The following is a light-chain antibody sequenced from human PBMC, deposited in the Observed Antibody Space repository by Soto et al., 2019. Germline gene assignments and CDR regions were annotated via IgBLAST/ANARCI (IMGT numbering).Light chain of an antibody. J-gene: IGKJ1*01. CDR3: LQHNIYPWT. V-gene: IGKV1-17*01. CDR2: AAS. CDR1: QSISNH. Sequence: DIQVTQSPSTLYASLEDRVIITCRASQSISNHLNWYQQKPGKAPKLLIYAASRLQSGVPSRFSGSGSETEFTLTISSLQPEDFATYFCLQHNIYPWTLGQGTKVDIK.